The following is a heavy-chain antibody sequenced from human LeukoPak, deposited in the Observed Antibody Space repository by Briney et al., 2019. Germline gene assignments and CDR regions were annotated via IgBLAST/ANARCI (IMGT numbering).Heavy chain of an antibody. V-gene: IGHV3-7*01. CDR1: GFTFSSYS. D-gene: IGHD3-10*01. CDR3: AKAGALWFGESLFDY. CDR2: INHNGNVN. J-gene: IGHJ4*02. Sequence: GGSLRLSCAASGFTFSSYSMNWARQAPGKGLEWVASINHNGNVNYYVDSVKGRFTVSRDNAKNSLYLQMNSLRAEDTAVYYCAKAGALWFGESLFDYWGQGTLVTVSS.